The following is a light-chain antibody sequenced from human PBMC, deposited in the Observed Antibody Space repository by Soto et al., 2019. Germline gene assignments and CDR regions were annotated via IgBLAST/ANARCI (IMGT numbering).Light chain of an antibody. Sequence: QAVVTQEPSLTVSPGGTVTLTCGSSTGAVTSDHFPSWFQQRPGQAPRTLIYDTSNKQSWTPARFSGSLLGGQAALTLSGAQPEDEADYYCLLSYNGGRVFGGGTQLTVL. V-gene: IGLV7-46*01. CDR2: DTS. J-gene: IGLJ7*01. CDR3: LLSYNGGRV. CDR1: TGAVTSDHF.